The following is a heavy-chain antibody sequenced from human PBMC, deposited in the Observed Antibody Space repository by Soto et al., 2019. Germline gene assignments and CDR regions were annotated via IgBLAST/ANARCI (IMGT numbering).Heavy chain of an antibody. Sequence: TSETLSLTSTVSGDSMNGYSWSWIRQPPGKGLEWIGYIYYSGSTTYNPSLKNRVTISIDTSENQFSLKLSSVTAADTAMYYCAGDFGSGSYRFDHWGQGTLVTVSS. J-gene: IGHJ4*02. D-gene: IGHD3-10*01. CDR2: IYYSGST. CDR3: AGDFGSGSYRFDH. CDR1: GDSMNGYS. V-gene: IGHV4-59*01.